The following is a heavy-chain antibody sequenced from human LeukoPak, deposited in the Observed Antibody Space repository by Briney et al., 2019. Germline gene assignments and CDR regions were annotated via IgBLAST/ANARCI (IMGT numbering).Heavy chain of an antibody. CDR2: IYYRGSA. J-gene: IGHJ1*01. CDR1: GGSISSSRDY. Sequence: SETLSLTCTVSGGSISSSRDYWGWIRQPPGKGLEWIGSIYYRGSAYYNPSLKSRVTISVDTSKNQFSLNLSSVTAADTAVYYCAREKVEFSGSYYLGYFQHWGQGTLVTVSS. D-gene: IGHD1-26*01. V-gene: IGHV4-39*07. CDR3: AREKVEFSGSYYLGYFQH.